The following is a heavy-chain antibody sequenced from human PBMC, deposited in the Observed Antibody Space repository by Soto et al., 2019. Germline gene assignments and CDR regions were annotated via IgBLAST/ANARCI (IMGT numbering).Heavy chain of an antibody. CDR3: TTLSYLYYDGMDV. D-gene: IGHD2-2*01. V-gene: IGHV3-15*01. CDR2: IKSKVDGGTA. Sequence: ETLRLSCEASGFTFSNAWMNWVRQGPGKGLEWLGRIKSKVDGGTADYGAATKGRFSISRDDLKNMLYLQMNSLKPDDTAVYYCTTLSYLYYDGMDVWGQGTTVTVSS. CDR1: GFTFSNAW. J-gene: IGHJ6*02.